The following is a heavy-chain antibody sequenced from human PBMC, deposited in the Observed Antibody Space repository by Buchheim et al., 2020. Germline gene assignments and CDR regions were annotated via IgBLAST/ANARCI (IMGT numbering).Heavy chain of an antibody. Sequence: EVQLVESGGGLVQPGGSLRLSCAASGFTFSSYDMHWVRQATGKGLEWVSAIGTAGDTYYPGSVKGRFTISRQNAKNSLYLLMNSLRAGDTAVYYCARGSTCITRTTPYDYWGQGTL. D-gene: IGHD1-7*01. CDR1: GFTFSSYD. J-gene: IGHJ4*02. CDR2: IGTAGDT. V-gene: IGHV3-13*04. CDR3: ARGSTCITRTTPYDY.